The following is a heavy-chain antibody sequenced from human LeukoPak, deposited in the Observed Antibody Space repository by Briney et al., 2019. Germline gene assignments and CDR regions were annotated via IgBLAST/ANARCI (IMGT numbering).Heavy chain of an antibody. J-gene: IGHJ4*02. D-gene: IGHD3-10*01. CDR2: IIPILGIA. Sequence: SVKVSCKASGGTFSSYAISWVRQAPGQGLEWMGRIIPILGIANYAQKFQGRVTITADKSTSTAYMELSSLRSEDTAVYYCARALGITMVRGKDYWGQGTLVTVYS. CDR1: GGTFSSYA. CDR3: ARALGITMVRGKDY. V-gene: IGHV1-69*04.